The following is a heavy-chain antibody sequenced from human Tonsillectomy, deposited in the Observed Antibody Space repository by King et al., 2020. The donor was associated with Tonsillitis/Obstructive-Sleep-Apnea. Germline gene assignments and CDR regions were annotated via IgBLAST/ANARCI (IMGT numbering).Heavy chain of an antibody. V-gene: IGHV3-48*03. J-gene: IGHJ6*02. D-gene: IGHD3-10*01. CDR2: ISSSGRTI. Sequence: VQLVESGGGLVQPGGSLRLSCVASGFTFSSYEMNWVRQAPGKGLEWVSHISSSGRTIYYADYADSVKGRFTISRDNAKNSLYLQMDSLRVEDTAVYYCAGDTPHYYGSGTYMDVWGQGTTVTVSS. CDR1: GFTFSSYE. CDR3: AGDTPHYYGSGTYMDV.